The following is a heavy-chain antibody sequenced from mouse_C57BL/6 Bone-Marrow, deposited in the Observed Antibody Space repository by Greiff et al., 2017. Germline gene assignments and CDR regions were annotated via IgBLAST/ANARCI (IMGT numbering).Heavy chain of an antibody. J-gene: IGHJ3*01. D-gene: IGHD1-1*01. V-gene: IGHV1-81*01. Sequence: VQLQQSGAELARPGASVKLSCKASGYTFTSYGISWVKQRTGQGLEWIGEIYPRSGNTYYNEKFKGKATLTADKSSSTAYMELRSLTSEDSAVYFCGDYYGSNYPFAYWGQGTLVTVSA. CDR1: GYTFTSYG. CDR2: IYPRSGNT. CDR3: GDYYGSNYPFAY.